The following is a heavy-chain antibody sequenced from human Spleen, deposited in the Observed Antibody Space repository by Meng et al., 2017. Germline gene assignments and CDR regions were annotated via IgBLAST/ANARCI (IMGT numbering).Heavy chain of an antibody. V-gene: IGHV3-21*01. CDR1: GFTFSSYT. CDR2: IRSSSTYI. D-gene: IGHD6-13*01. J-gene: IGHJ4*02. CDR3: ASHVGSSTHY. Sequence: GGSLSLSCAVSGFTFSSYTMNWVRQAPGKGLEWISSIRSSSTYIYYEYLVKGRFTISRDNAKDSLYLQMNSLRAKDTAVYYCASHVGSSTHYWGQGTLVTVSS.